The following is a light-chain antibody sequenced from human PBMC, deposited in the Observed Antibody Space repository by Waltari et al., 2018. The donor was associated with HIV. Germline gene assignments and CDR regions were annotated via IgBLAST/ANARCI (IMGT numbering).Light chain of an antibody. CDR2: RNN. CDR3: AAWDASLSGRV. CDR1: SSNIGSNY. J-gene: IGLJ3*02. V-gene: IGLV1-47*01. Sequence: QSVLTQPPSASGTPGQRVTISCSGSSSNIGSNYVYWYQHLPGTGAKLLSYRNNQRRAGVPDRLSGYKSGTSASLASRGLRSEDEADYYCAAWDASLSGRVFGGGTKLTVL.